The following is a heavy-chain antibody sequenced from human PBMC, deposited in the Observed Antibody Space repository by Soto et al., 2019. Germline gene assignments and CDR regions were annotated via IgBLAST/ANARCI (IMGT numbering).Heavy chain of an antibody. D-gene: IGHD3-9*01. J-gene: IGHJ4*02. V-gene: IGHV3-23*01. CDR3: AKDPPTLRYFDWLLPNYFDY. CDR1: GFTFSSYA. Sequence: EVQLLESGGGLVQPGGSLRLSCAASGFTFSSYAMSWVRQAPGKGLEWVSAISGSGGSTYYADSVKGRFTISRDNSKNTLYLQMNSLRAEDTAVYYCAKDPPTLRYFDWLLPNYFDYWGQGTLVTVSS. CDR2: ISGSGGST.